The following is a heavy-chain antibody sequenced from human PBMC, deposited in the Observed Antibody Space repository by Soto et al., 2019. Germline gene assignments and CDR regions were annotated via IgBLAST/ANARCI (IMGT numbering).Heavy chain of an antibody. J-gene: IGHJ3*02. CDR3: ARDSYGSGNYVIFDI. D-gene: IGHD3-10*01. V-gene: IGHV3-33*01. CDR1: GFTFSSYG. CDR2: IWYDGSNK. Sequence: GSLRLSCAASGFTFSSYGMHWVRQAPGKGLEWVAVIWYDGSNKYYADSVKGRFTISRDNSKNTLYLQMNSLRAEDTAVYYCARDSYGSGNYVIFDIWGQGTLVTVSS.